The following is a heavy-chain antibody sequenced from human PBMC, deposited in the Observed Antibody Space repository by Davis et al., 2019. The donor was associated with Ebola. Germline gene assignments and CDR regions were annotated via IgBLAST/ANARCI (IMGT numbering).Heavy chain of an antibody. CDR2: ITHSGST. CDR3: ARARRIVVVTDAFDI. V-gene: IGHV4-34*01. J-gene: IGHJ3*02. CDR1: GGSFSGYY. D-gene: IGHD3-22*01. Sequence: SETLSLTCAVYGGSFSGYYWSWIRQPPGKGLEWIGEITHSGSTNYNPSLKSRVTISVDTSKNQFSLKLSSVTAADTAVYYCARARRIVVVTDAFDIWGQGTMVTVSS.